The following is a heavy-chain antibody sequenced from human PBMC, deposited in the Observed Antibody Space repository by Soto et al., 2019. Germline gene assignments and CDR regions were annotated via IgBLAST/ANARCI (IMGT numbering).Heavy chain of an antibody. V-gene: IGHV3-15*07. J-gene: IGHJ6*02. CDR2: IKSKTDGGTT. CDR3: TTGPSYSSSWPSYYYYYGMDV. Sequence: EVQLVESGGGLVKPGGSLRLSCAASGFTFSNAWMNWVRQAPGKGLEWVGRIKSKTDGGTTDYAAPVKGRFTISRDDSKNTLYLQMNSLKTEHTAVYYCTTGPSYSSSWPSYYYYYGMDVWGQGTTVTVSS. CDR1: GFTFSNAW. D-gene: IGHD6-13*01.